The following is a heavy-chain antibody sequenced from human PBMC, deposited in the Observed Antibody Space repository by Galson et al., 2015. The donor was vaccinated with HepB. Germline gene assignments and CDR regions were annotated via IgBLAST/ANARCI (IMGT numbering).Heavy chain of an antibody. J-gene: IGHJ4*02. CDR1: GFTFSSYA. CDR3: ARPGSGSYYFDY. D-gene: IGHD3-22*01. Sequence: SLRLSCAASGFTFSSYAMHWVRQAPGKGLEWVAVISYDGSNKYYADSVKGRFTISRDNSKNTLYLQMNSLRAEDTAVYYCARPGSGSYYFDYWGQGTLVTVSS. CDR2: ISYDGSNK. V-gene: IGHV3-30-3*01.